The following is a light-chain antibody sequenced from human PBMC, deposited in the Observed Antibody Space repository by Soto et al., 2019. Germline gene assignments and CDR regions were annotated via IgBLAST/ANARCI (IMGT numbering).Light chain of an antibody. CDR2: RPS. CDR3: QEYNNWTRAT. J-gene: IGKJ4*01. V-gene: IGKV3-15*01. CDR1: QSISTN. Sequence: ILMTQSPATLSVSSGEPATLSCRDSQSISTNVAWYQQKPSQAPRLAMFRPSSTATRFRARFRCSGCGTEFNLTISSLQSEDFGVYYCQEYNNWTRATFGGGTKVDIK.